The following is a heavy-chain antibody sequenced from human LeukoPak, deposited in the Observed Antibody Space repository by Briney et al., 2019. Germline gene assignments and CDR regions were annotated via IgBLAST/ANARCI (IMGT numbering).Heavy chain of an antibody. CDR1: GFTFSSYA. CDR2: ISNGGGST. Sequence: GGSLRLSCAASGFTFSSYAMSWVRQAPGKGLEWVAAISNGGGSTYYADSVKGRFTISRDNSKNTLYVQMNSLRAEDTAVYYCAKDRTGNYVAWFDPWGQGTLVTVSS. CDR3: AKDRTGNYVAWFDP. V-gene: IGHV3-23*01. J-gene: IGHJ5*02. D-gene: IGHD1-7*01.